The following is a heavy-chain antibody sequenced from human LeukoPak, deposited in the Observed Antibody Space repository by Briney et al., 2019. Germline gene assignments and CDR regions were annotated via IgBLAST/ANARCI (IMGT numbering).Heavy chain of an antibody. CDR2: ISGDGGDT. J-gene: IGHJ6*02. CDR3: AKEFGYCSGSSCYRYYYYPMDV. CDR1: GFSFDDYA. Sequence: GGSLRLSCAASGFSFDDYAMHWVRQLPGKGLEWVSVISGDGGDTDYVDSVKGRFTISRDNSKDSLYLQMNSLRTEDTVLYYCAKEFGYCSGSSCYRYYYYPMDVWGQGTTVTVSS. D-gene: IGHD2-15*01. V-gene: IGHV3-43*02.